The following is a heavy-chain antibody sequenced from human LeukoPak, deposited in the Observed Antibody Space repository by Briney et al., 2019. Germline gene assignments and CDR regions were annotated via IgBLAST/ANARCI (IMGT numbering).Heavy chain of an antibody. V-gene: IGHV3-48*03. CDR1: GFTFSSYE. CDR2: ISSSGSTI. J-gene: IGHJ4*02. Sequence: GGSLRLSCAASGFTFSSYEMNWVRQAPGKGLEWASYISSSGSTIYYADSVKGRFTIPRDNAKNSLYLQMNSLRAEDTAVYYCARDIRHSYGYDYWGQGTLVTVSS. D-gene: IGHD5-18*01. CDR3: ARDIRHSYGYDY.